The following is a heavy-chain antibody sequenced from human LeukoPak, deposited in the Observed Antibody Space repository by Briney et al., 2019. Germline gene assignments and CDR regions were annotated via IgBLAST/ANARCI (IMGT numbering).Heavy chain of an antibody. CDR2: IYYSGST. D-gene: IGHD3-10*01. CDR3: AREAGGSGSYSY. J-gene: IGHJ4*02. Sequence: PSETLSLTCTVSGGSISSSSYYWGWIRQPPGKGLEWIGSIYYSGSTYYNPSLKSRVTMSVDTSKNQFSLKLSSVTAADTAVYYCAREAGGSGSYSYWGQGTLVTVSS. V-gene: IGHV4-39*07. CDR1: GGSISSSSYY.